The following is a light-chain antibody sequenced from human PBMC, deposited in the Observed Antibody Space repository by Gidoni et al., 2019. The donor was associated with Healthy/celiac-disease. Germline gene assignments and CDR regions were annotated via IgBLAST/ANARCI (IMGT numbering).Light chain of an antibody. J-gene: IGLJ3*02. CDR2: QDS. CDR1: TVGDKY. V-gene: IGLV3-1*01. CDR3: QAWDSSTWV. Sequence: SYELTQPPSVSVSPGQTASITCSGDTVGDKYACWYQQKPGHPPVLVIYQDSKRPSGIPERFSGSNSGNTATLTISGTQAMDEADYYCQAWDSSTWVFGGGTKLTVL.